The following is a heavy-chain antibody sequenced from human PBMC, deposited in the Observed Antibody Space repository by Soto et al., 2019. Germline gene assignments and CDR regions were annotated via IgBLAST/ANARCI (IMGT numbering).Heavy chain of an antibody. CDR1: GFTFSILA. D-gene: IGHD6-19*01. V-gene: IGHV3-23*01. CDR3: AKDATRTSGWYYFDY. J-gene: IGHJ4*02. CDR2: IDYTGGTT. Sequence: GGSLRLSCAASGFTFSILAMGWVRQAPGKGLEWVSVIDYTGGTTYYTDSVKGRFIISRDNSKKILYLQMNSLRTEDTAIYYCAKDATRTSGWYYFDYWGRGTLVTVSS.